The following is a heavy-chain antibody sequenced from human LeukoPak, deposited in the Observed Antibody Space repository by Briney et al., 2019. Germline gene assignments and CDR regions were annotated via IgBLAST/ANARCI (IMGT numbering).Heavy chain of an antibody. CDR2: IHPSGMT. V-gene: IGHV4-34*01. J-gene: IGHJ4*02. D-gene: IGHD2-2*01. CDR3: SRGRDQSKTGDY. Sequence: SETLSLTCAVYDGSSGYYWSWIRQAPGKGLEWIGEIHPSGMTSFNPSLKSRASISADTSKNQFSLKLTSVTAADTALYYCSRGRDQSKTGDYWGQGTLVTVSS. CDR1: DGSSGYY.